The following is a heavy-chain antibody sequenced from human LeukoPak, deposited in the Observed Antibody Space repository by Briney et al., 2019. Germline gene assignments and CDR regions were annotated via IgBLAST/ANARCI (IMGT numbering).Heavy chain of an antibody. D-gene: IGHD3-22*01. CDR3: TTYYDSGPSKD. CDR1: GFTFSSDW. J-gene: IGHJ4*02. CDR2: IKKDGSDQ. V-gene: IGHV3-7*05. Sequence: GGSLRLSCVGSGFTFSSDWMSWVRQAPGKGLEWVANIKKDGSDQYYGDSVKGRFTISRDNTKNSLFLQMNSLRAEDTAMYYCTTYYDSGPSKDWGQGTLVTVSS.